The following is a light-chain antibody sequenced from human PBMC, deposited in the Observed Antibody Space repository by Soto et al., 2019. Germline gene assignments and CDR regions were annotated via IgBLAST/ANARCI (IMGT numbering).Light chain of an antibody. Sequence: EVVLTQSPGTLSLSPGERATLSCRASQSVSSYLAWYQQKPGQAPRLLISDASDRATDIPDRFRGSGSGTDFTLTISRLVPEDFAVYYCQQYGDSPVTFGQGTKVDI. CDR3: QQYGDSPVT. CDR1: QSVSSY. J-gene: IGKJ1*01. CDR2: DAS. V-gene: IGKV3-20*01.